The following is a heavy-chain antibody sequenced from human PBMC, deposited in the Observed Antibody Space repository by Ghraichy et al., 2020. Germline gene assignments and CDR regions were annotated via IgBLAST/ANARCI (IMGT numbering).Heavy chain of an antibody. CDR3: AKDVAIVVVPAATAFDY. J-gene: IGHJ4*02. D-gene: IGHD2-2*01. Sequence: GGSLRLSCAASGFTFSSYGMHWVRQAPGKGLEWVAVISYDGSNKYYADSVKGRFTISRDNSKNTLYLQMNSLRAEDTAVYYCAKDVAIVVVPAATAFDYWGQGTLVTVSS. CDR2: ISYDGSNK. V-gene: IGHV3-30*18. CDR1: GFTFSSYG.